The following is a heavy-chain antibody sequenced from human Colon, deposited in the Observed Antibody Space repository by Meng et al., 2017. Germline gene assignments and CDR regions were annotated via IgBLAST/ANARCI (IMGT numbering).Heavy chain of an antibody. Sequence: SETLSLTCTVSGGSISSGTYSWTWIRQPAGKGLEWVGRIHTSGSTKYNPSLKSRLTVSVDTSKNQFSLNLNSVTAADTAEYYCTRGSKEVWSSGPLYFDLWGRGTLVTVSS. V-gene: IGHV4-61*02. D-gene: IGHD6-19*01. CDR3: TRGSKEVWSSGPLYFDL. CDR1: GGSISSGTYS. J-gene: IGHJ2*01. CDR2: IHTSGST.